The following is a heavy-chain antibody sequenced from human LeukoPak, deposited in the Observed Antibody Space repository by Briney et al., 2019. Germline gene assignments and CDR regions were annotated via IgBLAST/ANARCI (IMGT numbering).Heavy chain of an antibody. CDR2: IYPNTGGT. D-gene: IGHD1/OR15-1a*01. Sequence: GASVKVSCNTSGYSFTNYHMHWVRLAPGQGLEWMGHIYPNTGGTSYAQRFQGRVTMTSDTSVSTVYMELSSLISDDTAAYYCARENWYNDYWGQGTLVTVSS. CDR1: GYSFTNYH. V-gene: IGHV1-2*06. J-gene: IGHJ4*02. CDR3: ARENWYNDY.